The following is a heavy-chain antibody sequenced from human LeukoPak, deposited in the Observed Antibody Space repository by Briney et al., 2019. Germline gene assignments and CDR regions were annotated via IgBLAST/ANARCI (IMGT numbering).Heavy chain of an antibody. CDR3: ARGGGPYCSGGSCYSPAAPNDY. CDR2: INHSGST. J-gene: IGHJ4*02. D-gene: IGHD2-15*01. CDR1: GGSFSGYY. V-gene: IGHV4-34*01. Sequence: SETLSLTCAVYGGSFSGYYRSWIRQPPGKGLEWIGEINHSGSTNYNPSLKSRVTISVDTSKNQFSLKLSSVTAADTAVYYCARGGGPYCSGGSCYSPAAPNDYWGQGTLVTVSS.